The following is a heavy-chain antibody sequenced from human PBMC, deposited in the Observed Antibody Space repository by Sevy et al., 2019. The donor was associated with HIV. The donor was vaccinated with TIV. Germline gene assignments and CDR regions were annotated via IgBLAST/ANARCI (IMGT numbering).Heavy chain of an antibody. Sequence: ASVKVSCKASGYTFTSYYMHWVRQAPGQGLEWMGIINPSGGSTSYAQKFQGRVTMTRETSTSTVYMGLSSLRSEDTAVYYCAREPSGQGGALGAFDIWGQGTMVTVSS. CDR2: INPSGGST. J-gene: IGHJ3*02. CDR1: GYTFTSYY. D-gene: IGHD2-21*01. CDR3: AREPSGQGGALGAFDI. V-gene: IGHV1-46*01.